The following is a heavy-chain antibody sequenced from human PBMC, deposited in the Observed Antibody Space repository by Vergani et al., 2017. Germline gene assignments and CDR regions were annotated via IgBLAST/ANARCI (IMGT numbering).Heavy chain of an antibody. CDR1: GFTFSSYG. CDR3: ARDRQLGYMDV. D-gene: IGHD6-6*01. CDR2: IWYDGSNK. J-gene: IGHJ6*04. V-gene: IGHV3-33*01. Sequence: QVQLVESGGGVVQPGRSLRLSCAASGFTFSSYGMHWVRQAPGKGLEWVAVIWYDGSNKYYAESGKGRFTISKDNSKNTLYLQMNSLRAEDTAVYYCARDRQLGYMDVWGKGTAVTVFS.